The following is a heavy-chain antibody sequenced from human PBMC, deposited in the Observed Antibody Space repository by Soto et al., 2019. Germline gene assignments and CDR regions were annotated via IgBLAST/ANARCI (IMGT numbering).Heavy chain of an antibody. D-gene: IGHD3-10*01. CDR3: ASRYSGSYHY. Sequence: PGGSLRLSCAASGFTFSSHEMNWVRQAPGKGLEWVSYISSSGSTIYYADSVKGRFTISRDNAKNSLYLQMNSLRAEDTAVYYCASRYSGSYHYWGQGTLVTVSS. V-gene: IGHV3-48*03. CDR2: ISSSGSTI. CDR1: GFTFSSHE. J-gene: IGHJ4*02.